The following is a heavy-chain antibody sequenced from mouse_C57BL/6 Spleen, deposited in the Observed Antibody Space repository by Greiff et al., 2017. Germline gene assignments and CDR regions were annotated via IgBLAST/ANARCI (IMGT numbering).Heavy chain of an antibody. J-gene: IGHJ1*03. D-gene: IGHD4-1*01. V-gene: IGHV1-61*01. CDR3: ARSGANWDYWYFDV. Sequence: QVQLQQPGAELVRPGSSVKLSCKASGYTFTSYWMDWVKPRPGQGLEWIGNIYPSDSETHYNQKFKDKATLTVDKSSSTAYMQLSSLTSEDSAVYYCARSGANWDYWYFDVWGTGTTVTVSS. CDR2: IYPSDSET. CDR1: GYTFTSYW.